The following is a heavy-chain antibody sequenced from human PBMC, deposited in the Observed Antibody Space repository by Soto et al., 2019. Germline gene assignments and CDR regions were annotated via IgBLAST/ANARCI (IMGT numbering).Heavy chain of an antibody. CDR2: IIPVFGTA. Sequence: SVKVSCKASGGTFSSYAISWVRQAPGQGLEWMGGIIPVFGTADYAQKFQGRVTITADESTSTAYMELSSLRSEDTAVYYCARVGHYYDSSGYSVPSYFQHWGQGTLVTVSS. J-gene: IGHJ1*01. CDR1: GGTFSSYA. CDR3: ARVGHYYDSSGYSVPSYFQH. V-gene: IGHV1-69*13. D-gene: IGHD3-22*01.